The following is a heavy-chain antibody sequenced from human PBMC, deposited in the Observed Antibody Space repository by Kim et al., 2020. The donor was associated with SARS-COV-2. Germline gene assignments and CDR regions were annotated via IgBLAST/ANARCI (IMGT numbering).Heavy chain of an antibody. Sequence: GGSLRLSCAASGFTFSNYWMNWLRQAPGKGLEWVANIKEDGREKYYVDSVKGRFTISRDNAKNSLYLQMNGLRAEDTAVYYCARPLALCSNGVCRYY. CDR3: ARPLALCSNGVCRYY. D-gene: IGHD2-8*01. CDR2: IKEDGREK. V-gene: IGHV3-7*01. J-gene: IGHJ6*01. CDR1: GFTFSNYW.